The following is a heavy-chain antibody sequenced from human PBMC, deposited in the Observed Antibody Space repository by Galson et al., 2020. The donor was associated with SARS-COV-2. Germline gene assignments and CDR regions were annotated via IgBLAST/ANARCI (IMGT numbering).Heavy chain of an antibody. CDR1: GFTFSSYG. D-gene: IGHD3-10*01. J-gene: IGHJ4*02. Sequence: GGSLRLSCAASGFTFSSYGMHWVRQAPGKGLEWVAVIWYDGSNKYYADSVKGRFTISRDNSKNTLYLQMNSLRAEDTAVYYCAKDMGPTYYYGSGPPGYFDYWGQGTLVTVSS. V-gene: IGHV3-33*06. CDR2: IWYDGSNK. CDR3: AKDMGPTYYYGSGPPGYFDY.